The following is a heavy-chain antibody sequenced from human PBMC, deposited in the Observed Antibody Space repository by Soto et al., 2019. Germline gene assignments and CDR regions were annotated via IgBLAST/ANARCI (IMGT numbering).Heavy chain of an antibody. CDR3: ARRRFGDFQNWFDP. J-gene: IGHJ5*02. D-gene: IGHD4-17*01. CDR1: GFTFSDYS. V-gene: IGHV3-48*02. Sequence: GGSLRLSCAASGFTFSDYSMNWVRQAPWKGLEWVSYISSSRSTIYYADSVKGRFTISRDNAKNSLYLQMNSLRDEDTAVYYCARRRFGDFQNWFDPWGQGTLVTVSS. CDR2: ISSSRSTI.